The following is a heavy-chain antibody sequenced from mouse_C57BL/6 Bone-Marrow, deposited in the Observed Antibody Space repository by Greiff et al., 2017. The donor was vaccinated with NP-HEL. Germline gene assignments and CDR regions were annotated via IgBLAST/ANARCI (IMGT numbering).Heavy chain of an antibody. D-gene: IGHD1-1*01. CDR1: GYTFTDYE. CDR2: IDPETGGT. J-gene: IGHJ2*01. CDR3: TRSEYYGSTY. Sequence: VKLMESGAELVRPGASVTLSCKASGYTFTDYEMHWVKQTPVHGLEWIGAIDPETGGTAYNQKFKGKAILTADKSSSTAYMELRSLTSEDSAVYYCTRSEYYGSTYWGQGTTLTVSS. V-gene: IGHV1-15*01.